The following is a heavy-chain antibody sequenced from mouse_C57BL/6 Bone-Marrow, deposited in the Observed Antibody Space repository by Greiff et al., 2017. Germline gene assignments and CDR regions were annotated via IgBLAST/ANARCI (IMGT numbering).Heavy chain of an antibody. Sequence: VQLQQSGAELVRPGTSVKVSCKASGYAFTNYLIEWVKQRPGQGLEWIGVINPGSGGTNYNEKFKGKATLTADKSSSTAYMQLSSLTSEDSAVCVCARSTTVVGDYWGQGTTLTVSS. D-gene: IGHD1-1*01. CDR2: INPGSGGT. CDR1: GYAFTNYL. CDR3: ARSTTVVGDY. J-gene: IGHJ2*01. V-gene: IGHV1-54*01.